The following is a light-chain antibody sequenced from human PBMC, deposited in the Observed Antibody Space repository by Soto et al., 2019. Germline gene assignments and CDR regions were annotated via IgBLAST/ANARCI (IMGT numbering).Light chain of an antibody. J-gene: IGLJ1*01. Sequence: QSALTQPASVSGSPGQSITISCTGTSSDVGNYNIVSWYQHHPGKAPKLIIYEVSKRPSGVSNRFSGSKSGDTASLTISGLQAEDEADYYCCSYAGSNYVFGTGTKLTVL. CDR1: SSDVGNYNI. CDR3: CSYAGSNYV. V-gene: IGLV2-23*02. CDR2: EVS.